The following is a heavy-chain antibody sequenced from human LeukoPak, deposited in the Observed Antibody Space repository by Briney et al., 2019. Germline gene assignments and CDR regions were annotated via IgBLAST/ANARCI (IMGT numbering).Heavy chain of an antibody. CDR3: AKDGAQYSSGPECDP. J-gene: IGHJ5*02. Sequence: GGSLRLSCAASGLPFSGTAMSWVRQAPGKGLECVSAISHDGMNAYYADSVKGRFTISRDNSKKTVSLEMSSLTAADTGVYYCAKDGAQYSSGPECDPRGQGALVTVSP. CDR2: ISHDGMNA. CDR1: GLPFSGTA. D-gene: IGHD6-19*01. V-gene: IGHV3-23*01.